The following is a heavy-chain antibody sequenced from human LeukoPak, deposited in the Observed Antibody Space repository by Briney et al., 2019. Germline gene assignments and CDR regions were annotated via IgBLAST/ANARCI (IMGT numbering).Heavy chain of an antibody. CDR2: MNPNSGNT. J-gene: IGHJ6*02. D-gene: IGHD3-3*01. CDR1: GYTFTSYD. Sequence: GASVKVSCKASGYTFTSYDINWVRQATGQGLAWMGWMNPNSGNTGYAQKFQGRVTMTRNTSISTAYMELSSLRSEDTAVYYCARGRGKRTIFGVVIIRYYYYGMDVWGQGTTVTVSS. V-gene: IGHV1-8*01. CDR3: ARGRGKRTIFGVVIIRYYYYGMDV.